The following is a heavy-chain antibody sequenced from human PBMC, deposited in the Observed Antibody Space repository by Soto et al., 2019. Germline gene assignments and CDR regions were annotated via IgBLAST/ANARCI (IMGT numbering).Heavy chain of an antibody. Sequence: QLQLVQSGAEVKKPGASVKVSCKASGYTFTSYDINWVRQSTGQGLEWMGWMNPNSGNTGYSQKFQGRVTMTRNTSISKAYMELSSVRSEDTAVDYCARELRGWNYMLNYYYYYMCVWGKGTTVTVSS. J-gene: IGHJ6*03. CDR1: GYTFTSYD. D-gene: IGHD1-7*01. CDR3: ARELRGWNYMLNYYYYYMCV. CDR2: MNPNSGNT. V-gene: IGHV1-8*01.